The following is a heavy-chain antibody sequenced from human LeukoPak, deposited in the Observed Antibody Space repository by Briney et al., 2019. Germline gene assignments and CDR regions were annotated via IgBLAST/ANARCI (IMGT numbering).Heavy chain of an antibody. CDR1: GFTFSSYS. V-gene: IGHV3-21*04. Sequence: GGSLRLSCAASGFTFSSYSTNWVRQAPGEGLEWVSSISSSSSYIYYEDSVKGRFTISRDNAKNSLYLQMNSLRAEDTDVYYCARLRGIGYSYGYPGYFDYWGQGTLVTVSS. J-gene: IGHJ4*02. CDR3: ARLRGIGYSYGYPGYFDY. CDR2: ISSSSSYI. D-gene: IGHD5-18*01.